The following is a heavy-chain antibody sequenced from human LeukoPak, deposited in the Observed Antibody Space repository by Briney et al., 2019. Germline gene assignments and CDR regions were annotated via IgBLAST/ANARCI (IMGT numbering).Heavy chain of an antibody. J-gene: IGHJ4*02. CDR2: IYYSGST. D-gene: IGHD1-26*01. CDR1: GGSISSYY. CDR3: ARSYLSLLFDY. Sequence: SETLSLTCTVSGGSISSYYWSWIWQPPGKGLEWIGYIYYSGSTNYNPSLKSRVTISVDTSKNQFSLKLSSVTAADTAVYYCARSYLSLLFDYWGQGTLITVSS. V-gene: IGHV4-59*01.